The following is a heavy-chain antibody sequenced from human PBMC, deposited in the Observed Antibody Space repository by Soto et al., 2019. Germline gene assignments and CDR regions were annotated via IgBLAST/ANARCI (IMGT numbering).Heavy chain of an antibody. Sequence: EVQLVESGGGLVQPGGSLRLSCAASGFTFSSYWMSWVRQAPGKGLEWVANIKQDGSEKYYVDSVKGRITISRDNAKNSLYLQMNSLRAEDTAVYYWAREGITMVRGAVYYYYGMDVWGQGTTVTVSS. CDR3: AREGITMVRGAVYYYYGMDV. CDR1: GFTFSSYW. D-gene: IGHD3-10*01. J-gene: IGHJ6*02. CDR2: IKQDGSEK. V-gene: IGHV3-7*01.